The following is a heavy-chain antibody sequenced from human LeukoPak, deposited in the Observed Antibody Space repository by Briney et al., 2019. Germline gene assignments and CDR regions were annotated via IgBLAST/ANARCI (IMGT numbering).Heavy chain of an antibody. CDR1: GFTFSSFS. D-gene: IGHD1-26*01. J-gene: IGHJ4*02. CDR3: AKALGYGGTRLAIDY. CDR2: ISSSSSYT. V-gene: IGHV3-21*04. Sequence: GGSLRLSCAASGFTFSSFSMNWVRQAPGKGLEWISSISSSSSYTYYADSVKGRFTISRDNAKNSLYLQMNSLRAEDTAVYYCAKALGYGGTRLAIDYWGQGTLVTVSS.